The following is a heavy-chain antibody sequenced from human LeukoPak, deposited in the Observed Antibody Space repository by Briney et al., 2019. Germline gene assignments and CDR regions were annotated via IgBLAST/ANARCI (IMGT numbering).Heavy chain of an antibody. D-gene: IGHD3-22*01. CDR2: INPSGGST. J-gene: IGHJ4*02. Sequence: GASVKVSCKASGYTFTSYYMHWVRQAPGQGLEWMGIINPSGGSTSYAQKFQGRVTMTRDTSTSTVYMELSSLRSEDTAVYYCARVPYYYDSSGPMDYWGQGTLVTVSS. V-gene: IGHV1-46*01. CDR1: GYTFTSYY. CDR3: ARVPYYYDSSGPMDY.